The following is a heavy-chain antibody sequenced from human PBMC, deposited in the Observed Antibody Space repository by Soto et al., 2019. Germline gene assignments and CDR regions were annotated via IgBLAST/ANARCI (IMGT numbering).Heavy chain of an antibody. V-gene: IGHV1-3*01. J-gene: IGHJ6*02. CDR1: GYTFTSYA. Sequence: ASVKVSCKASGYTFTSYAMHWVRQAPGQRLEWMGWINAGNGNTKYSQKFQGRVTITRDTSASPAYMELSSLRSEDTAVYYCARAPHGITGTGGGHYYYYGMDVWGQGTTVTVSS. CDR3: ARAPHGITGTGGGHYYYYGMDV. D-gene: IGHD1-20*01. CDR2: INAGNGNT.